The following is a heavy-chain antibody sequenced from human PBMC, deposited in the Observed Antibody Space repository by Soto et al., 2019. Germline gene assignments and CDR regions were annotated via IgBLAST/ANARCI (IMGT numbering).Heavy chain of an antibody. CDR1: GYTLTELS. Sequence: ASVKVSCKVSGYTLTELSMHWVRQAPGKGLEWMGGFDPEDGETIYAQKFQGRVTMTEDPSKDTAYMELSSLRSEDTAVYYCATAPLSYSSIWYVGYYFDYWGQGTLVTVSS. CDR2: FDPEDGET. J-gene: IGHJ4*02. V-gene: IGHV1-24*01. D-gene: IGHD6-13*01. CDR3: ATAPLSYSSIWYVGYYFDY.